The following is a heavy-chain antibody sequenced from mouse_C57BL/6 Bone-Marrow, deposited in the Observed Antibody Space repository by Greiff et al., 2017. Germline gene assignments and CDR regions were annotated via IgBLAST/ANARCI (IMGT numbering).Heavy chain of an antibody. CDR3: ARSSYYGSPWFAY. CDR1: GYTFTDHT. Sequence: VQLQESDAELVKPGASVKISCKVSGYTFTDHTIHWMKQRPEQDLEWIGYIYPRDGSTKYNEKFKGKATLTADKSSSTAYMQLNSLTSEDSAVYFCARSSYYGSPWFAYWGQGTLVTVSA. CDR2: IYPRDGST. D-gene: IGHD1-1*01. V-gene: IGHV1-78*01. J-gene: IGHJ3*01.